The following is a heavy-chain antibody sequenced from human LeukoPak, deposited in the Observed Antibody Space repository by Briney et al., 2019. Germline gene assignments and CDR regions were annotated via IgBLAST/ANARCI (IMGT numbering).Heavy chain of an antibody. CDR2: IYHSGST. J-gene: IGHJ6*04. CDR3: ARQPVAGLMDV. D-gene: IGHD6-19*01. Sequence: PSETLSLTCTVSGYSISSGYYWGWIRQPPGKGLEWIGSIYHSGSTYYNPSLKSRVTISVDTSKNQFSLKLSSVTAADTAVYYCARQPVAGLMDVWGKGTTVTISS. CDR1: GYSISSGYY. V-gene: IGHV4-38-2*02.